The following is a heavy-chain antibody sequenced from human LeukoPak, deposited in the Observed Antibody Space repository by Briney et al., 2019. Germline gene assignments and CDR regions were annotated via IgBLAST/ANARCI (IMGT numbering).Heavy chain of an antibody. V-gene: IGHV3-7*01. CDR1: GFTFSSYW. Sequence: GGSLRRSCAASGFTFSSYWMSWVRQAPGKGLELVANIKQDGSEKYYVDSVKGRFTISRDNAKNSLYLQMNSLRAEDTAVYYCARDRVVPAAIGDYYYYMDVWGKGTTVTVSS. D-gene: IGHD2-2*01. J-gene: IGHJ6*03. CDR3: ARDRVVPAAIGDYYYYMDV. CDR2: IKQDGSEK.